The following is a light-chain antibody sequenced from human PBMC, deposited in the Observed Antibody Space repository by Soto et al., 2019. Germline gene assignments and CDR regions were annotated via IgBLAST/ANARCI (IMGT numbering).Light chain of an antibody. CDR1: QSVSRY. CDR3: QQRFSWPPT. CDR2: DTS. J-gene: IGKJ4*01. V-gene: IGKV3-11*01. Sequence: EIGLTQSPATLSLSPGDRATLSCRASQSVSRYLAWYQQKPGQAPRLLIHDTSTRATGVPDTFSGSGSGTEFTLTISSLEPKDSAMYYCQQRFSWPPTFGGGTHVEIK.